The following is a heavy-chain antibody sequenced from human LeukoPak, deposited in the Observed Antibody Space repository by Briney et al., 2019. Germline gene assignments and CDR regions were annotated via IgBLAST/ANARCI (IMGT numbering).Heavy chain of an antibody. Sequence: GGSLRLSCAASGFTFDDYGMSWVRQAPGKGLEWVSGINWNGGSTGYADSVKGRFTISRDNAKNSLYLQMNSLRAEDTALYYCARDYYDSSGPHGAFDIWGQGTMVTVSS. CDR3: ARDYYDSSGPHGAFDI. D-gene: IGHD3-22*01. J-gene: IGHJ3*02. CDR2: INWNGGST. CDR1: GFTFDDYG. V-gene: IGHV3-20*04.